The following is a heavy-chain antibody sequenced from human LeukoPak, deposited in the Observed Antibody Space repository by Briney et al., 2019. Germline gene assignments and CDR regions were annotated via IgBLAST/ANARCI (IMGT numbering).Heavy chain of an antibody. J-gene: IGHJ4*02. CDR3: ARETVLMVYAFFDY. CDR2: IYYSGTT. CDR1: GGSISSSPYY. Sequence: SETLSLTCTVSGGSISSSPYYWGWIRQPPGKGLEWIGSIYYSGTTYYSPSLKSRVSMSIDTSKKYLSLSLSSVTAADTAVYYCARETVLMVYAFFDYWGQGTLVTVSS. V-gene: IGHV4-39*07. D-gene: IGHD2-8*01.